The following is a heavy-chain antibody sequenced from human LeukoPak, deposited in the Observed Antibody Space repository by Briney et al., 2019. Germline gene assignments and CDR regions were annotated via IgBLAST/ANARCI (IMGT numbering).Heavy chain of an antibody. CDR3: AREGPDYYDSSGYFDY. V-gene: IGHV4-39*02. CDR2: IYYSGST. D-gene: IGHD3-22*01. CDR1: GGSISSSSYY. Sequence: SETLSLTCTVSGGSISSSSYYWGWIRQPPGKGLEWIGSIYYSGSTYYNPSLKSRVTISVDTSKNQFSLKLSSVTAADTAVYYCAREGPDYYDSSGYFDYWGQGTLATVSS. J-gene: IGHJ4*02.